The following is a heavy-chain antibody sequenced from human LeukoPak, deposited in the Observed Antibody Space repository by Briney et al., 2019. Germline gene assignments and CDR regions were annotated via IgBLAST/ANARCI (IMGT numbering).Heavy chain of an antibody. CDR2: IKQDGSEK. V-gene: IGHV3-7*01. J-gene: IGHJ4*02. Sequence: GGSLRLSCAASGFTFSNYWMTWVRQAPGKGLEWVANIKQDGSEKYYLDSVKGRFSISRDNAKNSLYLQMNSLRAEDTAVYYCARDHRVAGLLFDYWGQGTLVTVSS. CDR1: GFTFSNYW. CDR3: ARDHRVAGLLFDY. D-gene: IGHD6-19*01.